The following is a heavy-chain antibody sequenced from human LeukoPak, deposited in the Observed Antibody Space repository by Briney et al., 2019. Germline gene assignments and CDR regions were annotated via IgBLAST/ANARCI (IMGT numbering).Heavy chain of an antibody. D-gene: IGHD3-3*01. CDR3: ARHATYYDFWSGYSPPIGAFDI. V-gene: IGHV4-39*01. CDR1: GGSISRYY. CDR2: IYYSGST. Sequence: SETLSLTCTVSGGSISRYYWGWIRQPPGKGLEWIGSIYYSGSTYYNPSLKSRVTISVDTSKNQFSLKLSSVTAADTAVYYCARHATYYDFWSGYSPPIGAFDIWGQGTMVTVSS. J-gene: IGHJ3*02.